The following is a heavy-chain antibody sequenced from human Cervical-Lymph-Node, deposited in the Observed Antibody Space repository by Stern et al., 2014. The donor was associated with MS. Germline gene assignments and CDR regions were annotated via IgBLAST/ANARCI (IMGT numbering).Heavy chain of an antibody. CDR2: ISHDGSDT. V-gene: IGHV3-30*18. J-gene: IGHJ5*02. CDR3: TNSAPTA. D-gene: IGHD2-21*02. Sequence: VQLVESGGGVVQPGKSLRLSCVVSGFTFSNFGMHWVRQAQGKGLEWVAVISHDGSDTYYADSVKGRFTISRDNSKNTVYLHMDRLKFEDAGVYYCTNSAPTAWGQGTSVIVSS. CDR1: GFTFSNFG.